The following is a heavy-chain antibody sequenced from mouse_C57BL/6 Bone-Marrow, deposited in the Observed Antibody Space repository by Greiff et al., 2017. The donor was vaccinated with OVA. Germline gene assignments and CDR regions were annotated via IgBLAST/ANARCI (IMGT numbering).Heavy chain of an antibody. V-gene: IGHV1-82*01. J-gene: IGHJ2*01. CDR2: IYPGDGDT. D-gene: IGHD1-1*01. CDR3: ALITTVVAKDY. Sequence: QVQLQQSGPELVKPGASVKISCKASGYAFSSSWMNWVKQRPGKGLEWIGRIYPGDGDTNYNGKFKGKATLTADKSSSTAYMQLSSLTSEDSAVYFCALITTVVAKDYWGQGTTLTVSS. CDR1: GYAFSSSW.